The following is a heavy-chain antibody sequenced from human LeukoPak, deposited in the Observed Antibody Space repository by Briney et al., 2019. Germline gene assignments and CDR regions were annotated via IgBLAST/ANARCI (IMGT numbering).Heavy chain of an antibody. J-gene: IGHJ6*02. V-gene: IGHV3-21*04. CDR3: AKAHGSGSYYNNYYYGMDV. CDR2: ISSSSSYI. Sequence: GGSLRLSCAASGFTFSSYSMNWVRQAPGKGLEWVSSISSSSSYIYYADSVKGRFTISRDNSKNTLYLQMNSLRAEDTAVYYCAKAHGSGSYYNNYYYGMDVWGQGTTVTVSS. CDR1: GFTFSSYS. D-gene: IGHD3-10*01.